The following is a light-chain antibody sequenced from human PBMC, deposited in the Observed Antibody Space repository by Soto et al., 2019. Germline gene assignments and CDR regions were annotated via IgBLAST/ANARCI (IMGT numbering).Light chain of an antibody. CDR1: QSVLYSSNNKNY. V-gene: IGKV4-1*01. CDR3: QQRVNWLT. J-gene: IGKJ4*01. CDR2: WAS. Sequence: DIVMTQSPDSLAVSLGERATINCKSSQSVLYSSNNKNYLAWYQQKPGQPPKLLIYWASTRESGVPDRFSGSGSGTDFTLTISSLQAEDVAVYYCQQRVNWLTFGGGTKVEL.